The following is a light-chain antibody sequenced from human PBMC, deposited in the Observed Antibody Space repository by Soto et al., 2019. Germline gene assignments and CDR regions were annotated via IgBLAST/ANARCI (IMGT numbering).Light chain of an antibody. J-gene: IGKJ2*01. CDR2: DAS. V-gene: IGKV1-9*01. CDR1: QDIRRY. Sequence: DIQMTHSPSTLSASVGDRVTTTCRASQDIRRYLVWYQQKPGKAPNLLIYDASSLQTGVPSRFSGSGSGTEFTLTITSLQTEDFANYYCRHCYTVGQGTKVDIK. CDR3: RHCYT.